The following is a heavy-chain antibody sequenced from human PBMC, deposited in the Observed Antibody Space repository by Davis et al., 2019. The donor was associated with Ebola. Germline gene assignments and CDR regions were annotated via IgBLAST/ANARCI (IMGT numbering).Heavy chain of an antibody. Sequence: SLKISCAASGFSFDEYAMHWVRQAPGKGLERVSGITWNSGTMAYAHSVKGRFTISRDNAKNAVYLQMNSLSAEDTALYFWAAWARPHDYDNSGCLGHWGQGTLVTVSS. J-gene: IGHJ4*02. CDR2: ITWNSGTM. D-gene: IGHD3-22*01. CDR3: AAWARPHDYDNSGCLGH. CDR1: GFSFDEYA. V-gene: IGHV3-9*01.